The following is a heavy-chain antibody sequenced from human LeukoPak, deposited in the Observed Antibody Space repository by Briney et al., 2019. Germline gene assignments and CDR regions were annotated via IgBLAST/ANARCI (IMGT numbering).Heavy chain of an antibody. CDR3: ARDVDYYDSSGPYYFDY. Sequence: GGSLRLSCAASGFTFSSYSMNWVRQAPGKGLEWVSYISSSSGTIYYADSVKGRFTISRDNAKNSLYLQMNSLRAEDTAVYYCARDVDYYDSSGPYYFDYWGQGTLVTVSS. D-gene: IGHD3-22*01. J-gene: IGHJ4*02. V-gene: IGHV3-48*01. CDR2: ISSSSGTI. CDR1: GFTFSSYS.